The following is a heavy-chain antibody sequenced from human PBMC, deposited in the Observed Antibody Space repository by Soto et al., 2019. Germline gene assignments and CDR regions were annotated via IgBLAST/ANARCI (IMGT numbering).Heavy chain of an antibody. J-gene: IGHJ5*02. CDR2: ISAYNGNT. CDR3: ARAAARYNWNYYHLQWFDP. CDR1: GYTFTSYG. Sequence: ASVKVSCKASGYTFTSYGISWVRQAPGQGLEWMGWISAYNGNTNYAQKLQGRVTMTTDTSTSTAYMELRSLRSDDTAVYYCARAAARYNWNYYHLQWFDPWGQGTLVTVSS. D-gene: IGHD1-7*01. V-gene: IGHV1-18*01.